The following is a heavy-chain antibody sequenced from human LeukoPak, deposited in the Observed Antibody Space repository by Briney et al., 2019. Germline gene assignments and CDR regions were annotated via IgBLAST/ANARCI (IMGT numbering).Heavy chain of an antibody. J-gene: IGHJ4*02. CDR2: IWYDGSNK. CDR1: GFTFSSYG. Sequence: PGGSLRLSCAASGFTFSSYGMHWVRQAPGKGLEWVAVIWYDGSNKYYADSVKGRFTISRDNSKNTLYLQMNSLRANDTAVYYCARGADYGGNSFDYWGQGTLVTVSS. D-gene: IGHD4-23*01. CDR3: ARGADYGGNSFDY. V-gene: IGHV3-33*01.